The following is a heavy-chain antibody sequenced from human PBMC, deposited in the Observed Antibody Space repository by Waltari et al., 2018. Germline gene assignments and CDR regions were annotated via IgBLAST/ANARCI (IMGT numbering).Heavy chain of an antibody. V-gene: IGHV3-30*02. CDR1: GFTFSSYG. D-gene: IGHD1-1*01. Sequence: QVQLVESGGGVVQPGGSLRLSCAASGFTFSSYGMHWVRQAPGKGLEWVAFIRYDGSNKYYADSVKGRFTISRDNSKNTLYLQMNSLRAEDTAVYYCAKTPRKGERPYYYYYMDVWGKGTTVTVSS. CDR2: IRYDGSNK. J-gene: IGHJ6*03. CDR3: AKTPRKGERPYYYYYMDV.